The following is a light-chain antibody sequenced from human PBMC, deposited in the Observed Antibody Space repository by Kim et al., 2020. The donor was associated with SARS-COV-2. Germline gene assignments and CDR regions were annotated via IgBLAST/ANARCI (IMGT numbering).Light chain of an antibody. V-gene: IGLV6-57*03. CDR3: QSYNRSNVV. Sequence: GKTVYISCTRSCGSIDDNYVQWYQQRPGGVPTTVIYEDDQRPSGVSDRFSGSIDNSSNSASLTISGLKTEDEADYYCQSYNRSNVVFGGGTKVTVL. CDR1: CGSIDDNY. J-gene: IGLJ2*01. CDR2: EDD.